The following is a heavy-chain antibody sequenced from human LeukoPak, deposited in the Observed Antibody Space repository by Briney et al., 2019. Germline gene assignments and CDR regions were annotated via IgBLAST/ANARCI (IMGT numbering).Heavy chain of an antibody. Sequence: SETLSLTCTVSGGSISSSSYYWGWIRQPPGKGLEWIGSIYYSGSTYYNPSLKSRVTISVDTSKNQFSLKLSSVTAADTAVYYCARLRFGAGHFDYWGQGTLVTVSS. J-gene: IGHJ4*02. CDR1: GGSISSSSYY. D-gene: IGHD3-3*01. CDR2: IYYSGST. CDR3: ARLRFGAGHFDY. V-gene: IGHV4-39*07.